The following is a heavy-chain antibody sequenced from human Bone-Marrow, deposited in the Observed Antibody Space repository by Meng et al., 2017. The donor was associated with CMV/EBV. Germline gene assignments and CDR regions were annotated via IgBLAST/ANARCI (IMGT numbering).Heavy chain of an antibody. CDR2: ISSSSSYI. Sequence: GGSLRLSCAASGFTVSSNYMSWVRQAPGKGLEWVSSISSSSSYIYYADSVKGRFTISRDNAKNSLYLQMNSLRAEDTAVYYCATYPAGYDFWSGFPVYYWGQGTLVTVSS. V-gene: IGHV3-21*01. D-gene: IGHD3-3*01. J-gene: IGHJ4*02. CDR3: ATYPAGYDFWSGFPVYY. CDR1: GFTVSSNY.